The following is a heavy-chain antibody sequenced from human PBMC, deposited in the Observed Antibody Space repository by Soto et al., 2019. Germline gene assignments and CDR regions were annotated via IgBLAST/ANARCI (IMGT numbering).Heavy chain of an antibody. J-gene: IGHJ3*02. D-gene: IGHD3-16*02. Sequence: QLQLQESGPGLVKPSETLSLTCSVSGGSTRSSNYYWAWIRQPPGKGLEWIGSIFYTVSTDYSPSLKSRVTISADTSKNPFSLKLSSVTAADTAVYYCARQSIPIGEVIARDGFDIWGQGTMVTVSS. CDR1: GGSTRSSNYY. CDR2: IFYTVST. V-gene: IGHV4-39*01. CDR3: ARQSIPIGEVIARDGFDI.